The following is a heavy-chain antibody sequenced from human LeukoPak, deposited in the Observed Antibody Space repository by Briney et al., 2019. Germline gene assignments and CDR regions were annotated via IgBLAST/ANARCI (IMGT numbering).Heavy chain of an antibody. Sequence: GGSLRLSCIASGFTFSAFYMSWVRQSPGKGLEWLAHIKYDGSYTYYLDSVKGRFTISGDNAKNSLYLQMSSLRVEDTAIYYCTRDKGATVINYRFDLWGQGAQVSVSS. CDR3: TRDKGATVINYRFDL. J-gene: IGHJ4*02. D-gene: IGHD2-21*01. CDR1: GFTFSAFY. V-gene: IGHV3-7*01. CDR2: IKYDGSYT.